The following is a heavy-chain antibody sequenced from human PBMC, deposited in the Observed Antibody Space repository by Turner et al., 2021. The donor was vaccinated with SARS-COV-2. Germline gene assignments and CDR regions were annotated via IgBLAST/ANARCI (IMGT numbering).Heavy chain of an antibody. J-gene: IGHJ6*02. CDR2: INHSGST. CDR1: GGSFSGYF. CDR3: AGEVVVLTTTHYGMDV. Sequence: QVQLQQWGAGLLKPSETLSLTSAVYGGSFSGYFWTWIRQPPGKGLEWIGEINHSGSTNYNPSLKSRVTISVDTSKNQFSLKLSSVTAADTAVYYCAGEVVVLTTTHYGMDVWGQGTTVTVSS. V-gene: IGHV4-34*01. D-gene: IGHD1-26*01.